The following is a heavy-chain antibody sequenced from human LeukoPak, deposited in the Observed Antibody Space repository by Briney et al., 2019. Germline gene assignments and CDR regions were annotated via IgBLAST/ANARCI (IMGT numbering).Heavy chain of an antibody. CDR3: ARGTSWAIDY. D-gene: IGHD3-16*01. J-gene: IGHJ4*02. Sequence: SGTLSLTCTVSGGSISSYYWSWIRQPPGKGLEWIGYIYYSGSANYNPSLKSRVTISVDTSKNQFSLKLSSVTAADTAVYYCARGTSWAIDYWGQGTLVTVSS. CDR1: GGSISSYY. V-gene: IGHV4-59*01. CDR2: IYYSGSA.